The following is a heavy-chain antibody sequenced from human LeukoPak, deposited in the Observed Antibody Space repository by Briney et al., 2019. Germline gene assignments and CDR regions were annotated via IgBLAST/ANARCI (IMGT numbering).Heavy chain of an antibody. Sequence: PSETLSLTCAVYGGSFSDYYWSWIRQPPGKGLEWIGYIYYSGSSNYNPSLKSRVTMSVDTSKNQFSLKLKSVTAADTAVYFCARTGGYNPFDYWGRGTLVTVSS. CDR3: ARTGGYNPFDY. J-gene: IGHJ4*02. D-gene: IGHD5-24*01. CDR2: IYYSGSS. V-gene: IGHV4-59*01. CDR1: GGSFSDYY.